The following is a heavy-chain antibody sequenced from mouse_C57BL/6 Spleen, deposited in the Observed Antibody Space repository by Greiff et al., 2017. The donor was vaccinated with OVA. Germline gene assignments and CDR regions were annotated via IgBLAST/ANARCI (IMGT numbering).Heavy chain of an antibody. CDR1: GFSLTSYG. CDR3: ARNWGERNWYFDV. Sequence: QVQLKESGPGLVQPSQRLSITCTVSGFSLTSYGVHWVRQSPGKGLEWLGVIWSGGSTDYNAAFISRLSISKDNSKSQVFFKMNSLQADDTAIYYCARNWGERNWYFDVWGTGTTVTVSS. J-gene: IGHJ1*03. V-gene: IGHV2-2*01. CDR2: IWSGGST.